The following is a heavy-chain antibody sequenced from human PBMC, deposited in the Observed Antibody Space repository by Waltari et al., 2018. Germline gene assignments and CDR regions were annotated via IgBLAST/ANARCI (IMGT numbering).Heavy chain of an antibody. V-gene: IGHV3-53*01. CDR1: GFTVISPH. CDR2: ISCGGTT. J-gene: IGHJ3*02. CDR3: ARGPVERAIDI. Sequence: EVPVVESGGGLIQPGGSLRLSCAASGFTVISPHMIWVCKSPGKGRASVPVISCGGTTYYQDTVEGRFTSPGDNSKYARCRRRNRLRAEDAGVYYCARGPVERAIDIWGQGTMFTVSS.